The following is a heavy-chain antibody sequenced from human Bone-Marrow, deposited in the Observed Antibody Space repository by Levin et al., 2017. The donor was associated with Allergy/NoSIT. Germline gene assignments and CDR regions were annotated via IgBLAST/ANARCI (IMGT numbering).Heavy chain of an antibody. CDR1: GFTFSRYT. D-gene: IGHD1-26*01. J-gene: IGHJ4*02. Sequence: GESLKISCAASGFTFSRYTMTWVRRTPGKGLEWVSSISTSSNYIYYADSVKGRFTISRDNARKSLYLQMNSLRAEDTAFYYCTRDDGAYSDSSGFDYWGQGILVSVSS. CDR2: ISTSSNYI. CDR3: TRDDGAYSDSSGFDY. V-gene: IGHV3-21*01.